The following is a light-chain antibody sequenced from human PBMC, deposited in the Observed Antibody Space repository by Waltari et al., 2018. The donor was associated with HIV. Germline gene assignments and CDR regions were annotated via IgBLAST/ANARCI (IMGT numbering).Light chain of an antibody. CDR2: EVD. CDR3: CAYAGDNTLF. CDR1: SGDVGTYNL. Sequence: QSALTQPASVSGSPGQSITISCTGTSGDVGTYNLVSWYQQHPASAPKLLIYEVDRRPSGVSDLFSGSKSGNTASLTISGLQAVDEADYYCCAYAGDNTLFFGGGTKLTVL. V-gene: IGLV2-23*02. J-gene: IGLJ2*01.